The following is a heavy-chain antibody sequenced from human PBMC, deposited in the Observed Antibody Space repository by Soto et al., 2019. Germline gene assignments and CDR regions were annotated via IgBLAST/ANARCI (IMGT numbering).Heavy chain of an antibody. D-gene: IGHD4-17*01. J-gene: IGHJ6*03. CDR3: ARRGVQTTGYYMDV. V-gene: IGHV1-8*01. CDR1: GYTFTSYD. Sequence: ASVKVSCKASGYTFTSYDINWVRQATGQGLEWMGWMNPNSGNTGYAQKFQGRVTMTRNTSISTAYMELSSLRSEDTAVYYCARRGVQTTGYYMDVWGKGTTVTVSS. CDR2: MNPNSGNT.